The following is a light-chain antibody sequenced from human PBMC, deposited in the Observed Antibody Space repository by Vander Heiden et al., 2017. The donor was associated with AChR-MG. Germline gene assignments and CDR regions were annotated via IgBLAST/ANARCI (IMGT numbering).Light chain of an antibody. Sequence: QTVVTQEPSFSVSPGGTVTFTLGLSSGSVSTSYYPSWYQQTPGPAPRTLIYSTNIRFSGVPDRFSGSILGNTAALTITGAQADDESDYYCVLYMGSGISVFGGGTKLTVV. V-gene: IGLV8-61*01. J-gene: IGLJ2*01. CDR2: STN. CDR3: VLYMGSGISV. CDR1: SGSVSTSYY.